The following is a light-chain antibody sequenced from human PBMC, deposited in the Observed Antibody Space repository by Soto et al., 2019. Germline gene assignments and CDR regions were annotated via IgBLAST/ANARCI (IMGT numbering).Light chain of an antibody. Sequence: VIWMTQSPSLLSASTGDRVTISCLMSQGISSYLAWYQQKPGKAPELLIYAASTLQSGVPSRFSGSGSGTDFTLTISSLQLEDLATYYCQQSYITPQTFGQGTKVDIK. J-gene: IGKJ1*01. V-gene: IGKV1D-8*03. CDR3: QQSYITPQT. CDR1: QGISSY. CDR2: AAS.